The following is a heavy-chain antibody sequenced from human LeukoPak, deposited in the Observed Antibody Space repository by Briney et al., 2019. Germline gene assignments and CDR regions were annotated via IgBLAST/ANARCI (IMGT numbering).Heavy chain of an antibody. CDR2: INTNTGNP. V-gene: IGHV7-4-1*02. CDR3: ARVSVQLERWGGYYYYMDV. Sequence: ASVKVSCKASGYTFNTYGMNWVRQAPGQGLEWMGWINTNTGNPTYAQGFTGRFVFSLDTSVSTAYLQISSLKAEDTAVYYCARVSVQLERWGGYYYYMDVWGKGTTVTVSS. CDR1: GYTFNTYG. D-gene: IGHD1-1*01. J-gene: IGHJ6*03.